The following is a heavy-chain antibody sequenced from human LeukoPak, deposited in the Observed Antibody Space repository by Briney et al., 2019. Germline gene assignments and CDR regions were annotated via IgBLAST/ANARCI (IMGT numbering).Heavy chain of an antibody. CDR1: GYTFTGYY. D-gene: IGHD3-10*01. J-gene: IGHJ4*02. CDR3: ARAVITMVRGVIIVFDY. V-gene: IGHV1-2*02. Sequence: ASVKVSCKASGYTFTGYYMHWVRQAPGQGLEGMGWINPNSGGTNYAQKFQGRVTMTRDTSISTAYMELSRLRSDDTAVYYCARAVITMVRGVIIVFDYWGQGTLVTVSS. CDR2: INPNSGGT.